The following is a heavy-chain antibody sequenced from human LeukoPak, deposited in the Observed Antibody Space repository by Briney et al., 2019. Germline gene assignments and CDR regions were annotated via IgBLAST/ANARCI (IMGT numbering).Heavy chain of an antibody. V-gene: IGHV3-9*01. D-gene: IGHD6-19*01. Sequence: GGSLRLSCAASGFTFDDYDMHWVRQAPGKGLEWVSGVSYNSGTIVYADSVRGRLTISRDSAKNSLYLQMNSLRAEDSAFYYCTKRAAPKQWLVPFDYWGQGTLVTVSS. CDR1: GFTFDDYD. J-gene: IGHJ4*02. CDR2: VSYNSGTI. CDR3: TKRAAPKQWLVPFDY.